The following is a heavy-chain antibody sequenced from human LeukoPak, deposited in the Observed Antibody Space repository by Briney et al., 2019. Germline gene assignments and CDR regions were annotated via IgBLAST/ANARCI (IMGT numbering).Heavy chain of an antibody. D-gene: IGHD3-22*01. V-gene: IGHV1-2*02. CDR2: SNPNSGGT. CDR3: ARVKTMIIVVSLFDY. CDR1: GYTFTGYY. J-gene: IGHJ4*02. Sequence: GASVKVSCKASGYTFTGYYMHWVRQAPGQGLEWMGWSNPNSGGTNYAQQFQGRLTMTRDTSISTAYMELSRLRSDDPAVYYCARVKTMIIVVSLFDYWGQGTLVTVSS.